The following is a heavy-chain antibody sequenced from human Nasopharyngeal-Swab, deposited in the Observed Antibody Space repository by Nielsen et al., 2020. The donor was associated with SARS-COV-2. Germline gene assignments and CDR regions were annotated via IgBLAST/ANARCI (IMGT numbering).Heavy chain of an antibody. J-gene: IGHJ5*02. Sequence: SETLSLTCGVYGGSFSGYYWSWIRQPPGKGLEWIGEINHSGSTNYNPSLKSRVTISVDTSKNQFSLKLSSVTAADTAVYYCARLEAGTGWFDPWGQGTLVTVSS. D-gene: IGHD1-1*01. CDR1: GGSFSGYY. CDR2: INHSGST. CDR3: ARLEAGTGWFDP. V-gene: IGHV4-34*01.